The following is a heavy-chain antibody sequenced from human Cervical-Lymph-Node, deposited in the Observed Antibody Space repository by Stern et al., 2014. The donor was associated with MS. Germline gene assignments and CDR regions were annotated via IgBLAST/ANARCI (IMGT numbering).Heavy chain of an antibody. V-gene: IGHV3-21*01. CDR3: AREEYYYDSSGYSV. J-gene: IGHJ6*02. Sequence: EVQLVESGGGLVKPGGSLRLSCAASGFTFSSYSMNWVRQAPGKGLEWVSSISSSSSYIYYADSVKGRFAISRDNAKNSLYLQMNSLRAEDTAVYYCAREEYYYDSSGYSVWGQGTTVTVSS. CDR1: GFTFSSYS. CDR2: ISSSSSYI. D-gene: IGHD3-22*01.